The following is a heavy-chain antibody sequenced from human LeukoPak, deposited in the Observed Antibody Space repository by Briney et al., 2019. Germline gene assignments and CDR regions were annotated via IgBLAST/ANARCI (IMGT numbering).Heavy chain of an antibody. CDR3: AKDMREGYSYGPGGFDY. D-gene: IGHD5-18*01. CDR1: GFTFDDYA. CDR2: ISWNSGSI. J-gene: IGHJ4*02. Sequence: GRSLRLSCAASGFTFDDYAMHWVRQAPGKGLEWVSGISWNSGSIGYADSVKGRFTISGDNAKNSLYLQMNSLRAEDMALYYCAKDMREGYSYGPGGFDYWGQGTLVTVSS. V-gene: IGHV3-9*03.